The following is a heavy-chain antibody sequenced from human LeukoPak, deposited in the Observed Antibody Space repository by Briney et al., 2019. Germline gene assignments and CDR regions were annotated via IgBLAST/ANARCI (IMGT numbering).Heavy chain of an antibody. D-gene: IGHD3-3*02. CDR3: ARHPHVWSGYSL. CDR1: GYSFINYW. CDR2: IDPSDSYT. Sequence: GESLKISCKVSGYSFINYWITWVRQMPGTGLEWMGRIDPSDSYTNYSPSFPGHVTISANKSIGTAYLQWSSLRASDTAMYYCARHPHVWSGYSLWGQGTLVTVSS. J-gene: IGHJ4*02. V-gene: IGHV5-10-1*01.